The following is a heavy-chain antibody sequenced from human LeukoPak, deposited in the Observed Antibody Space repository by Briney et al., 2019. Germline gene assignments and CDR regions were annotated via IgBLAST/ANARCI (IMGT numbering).Heavy chain of an antibody. CDR1: GFTFSSYA. V-gene: IGHV3-30-3*01. D-gene: IGHD3-10*01. Sequence: GGTLRLSCAASGFTFSSYAMHWVRQAPGKGLEWVAVISYDGSNKYYADSVKGRFTISRDNSKNTLYLQMNSLRAEDTAVYYCASLLFGSFQHWGQGTLVTVSS. CDR2: ISYDGSNK. CDR3: ASLLFGSFQH. J-gene: IGHJ1*01.